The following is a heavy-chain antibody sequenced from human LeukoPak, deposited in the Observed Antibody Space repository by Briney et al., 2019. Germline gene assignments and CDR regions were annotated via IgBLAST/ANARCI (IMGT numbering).Heavy chain of an antibody. CDR3: AREECSGGSCYFDY. CDR2: IIPIFGTA. J-gene: IGHJ4*02. D-gene: IGHD2-15*01. Sequence: SVKASCKASGGTFSSYAISWVRQAPGQGLEWMGGIIPIFGTANYAQKFQGRVTITADESTSTAYMELSSLRSEDTAVYYCAREECSGGSCYFDYWGRGTLVTVSS. V-gene: IGHV1-69*13. CDR1: GGTFSSYA.